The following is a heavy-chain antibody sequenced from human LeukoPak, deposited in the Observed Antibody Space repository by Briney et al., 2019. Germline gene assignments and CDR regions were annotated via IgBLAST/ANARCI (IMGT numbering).Heavy chain of an antibody. CDR2: MHPNSGGT. CDR3: ATSSGYSSSWGAFDI. D-gene: IGHD6-13*01. CDR1: GYTFTAYY. Sequence: GASVKVSCKASGYTFTAYYMHWVRQAPGQGLAWMGWMHPNSGGTHYEQKFQGRVTMTRDTSISTAYMEVSRLTSDDTAVYYCATSSGYSSSWGAFDIWGQGTMVTVSS. J-gene: IGHJ3*02. V-gene: IGHV1-2*02.